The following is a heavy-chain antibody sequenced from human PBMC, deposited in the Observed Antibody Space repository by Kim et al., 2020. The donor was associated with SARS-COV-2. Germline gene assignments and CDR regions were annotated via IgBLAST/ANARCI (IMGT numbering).Heavy chain of an antibody. CDR3: ARHGDLSTVSRDYYYYYGMDV. D-gene: IGHD4-17*01. V-gene: IGHV4-39*01. Sequence: SETLSLTCTVSGGSISSSSYYWGWIRQPPGKGLEWIGSIYYSGSTYYNPSLKSRVTISVDTSKNQFSLKLSSVTAADTAVYYCARHGDLSTVSRDYYYYYGMDVWGQGTTVTVSS. J-gene: IGHJ6*02. CDR1: GGSISSSSYY. CDR2: IYYSGST.